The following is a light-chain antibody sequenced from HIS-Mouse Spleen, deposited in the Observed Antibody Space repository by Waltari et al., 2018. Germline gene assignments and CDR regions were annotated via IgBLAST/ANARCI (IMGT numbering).Light chain of an antibody. Sequence: EIVMTQSPATLSVSTGERATLSCRASQSVSSNLAWYQKKPGPAPRLLIYGASTRANGIPARFSGSGSGTEFTLTISSMQSEDFAVYYCQQYNNWPPSTFGGGTKVEIK. CDR3: QQYNNWPPST. CDR2: GAS. V-gene: IGKV3-15*01. CDR1: QSVSSN. J-gene: IGKJ4*01.